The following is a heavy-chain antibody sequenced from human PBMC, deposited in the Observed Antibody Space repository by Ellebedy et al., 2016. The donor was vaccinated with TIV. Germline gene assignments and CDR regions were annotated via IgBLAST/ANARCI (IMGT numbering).Heavy chain of an antibody. CDR2: ISYDGSNK. J-gene: IGHJ4*02. Sequence: GGSLRLXCAASGFTFSSYAMHWVRQAPGKGLEWVAVISYDGSNKYYADSVKGRFTISRDNSKNTLYLQMNSLRAEDTAVYYCAKDRVVLRFLSPNFDYWGQGTLVTVSS. CDR1: GFTFSSYA. V-gene: IGHV3-30-3*01. D-gene: IGHD3-3*01. CDR3: AKDRVVLRFLSPNFDY.